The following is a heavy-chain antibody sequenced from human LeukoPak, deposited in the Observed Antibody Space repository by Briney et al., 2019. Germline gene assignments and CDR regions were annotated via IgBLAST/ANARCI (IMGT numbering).Heavy chain of an antibody. J-gene: IGHJ6*03. Sequence: GGSLRLSCAASGFTFSTYAMHWVRQAPGKGLEWVSVISGSGGSTYYADSVKGRFTISRDNAKNSLYLQMNSLRAEDTAVYYCARAPRVDYMDVWGKGTTVTVSS. CDR2: ISGSGGST. CDR1: GFTFSTYA. D-gene: IGHD2-15*01. V-gene: IGHV3-23*01. CDR3: ARAPRVDYMDV.